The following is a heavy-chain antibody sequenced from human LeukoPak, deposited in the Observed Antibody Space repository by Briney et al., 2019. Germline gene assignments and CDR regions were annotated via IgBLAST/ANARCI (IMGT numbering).Heavy chain of an antibody. J-gene: IGHJ4*02. Sequence: GGSLRLSCAASGFTFYNASMSWVRQAPGKGLERVARIKSKLHGGTSDYVAPVKGRFTISRDDSENMVYLQMNSLETDDTAVYYCTTSTSPGIDHWGQGTLVTVSS. CDR1: GFTFYNAS. CDR2: IKSKLHGGTS. D-gene: IGHD5/OR15-5a*01. CDR3: TTSTSPGIDH. V-gene: IGHV3-15*01.